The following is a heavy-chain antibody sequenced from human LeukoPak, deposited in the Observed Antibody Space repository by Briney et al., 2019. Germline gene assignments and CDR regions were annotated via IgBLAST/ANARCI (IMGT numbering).Heavy chain of an antibody. Sequence: PSETLSLTCTVSGVSINGHYWSWIRQPPGKGLEWIGFIYDNESANYKSSLESRVTMTVDTSKNQVSLKLNSVTAADTAVYYCARALQNYYHLDVWGEGTTVTVSS. CDR1: GVSINGHY. J-gene: IGHJ6*03. V-gene: IGHV4-59*11. CDR3: ARALQNYYHLDV. CDR2: IYDNESA.